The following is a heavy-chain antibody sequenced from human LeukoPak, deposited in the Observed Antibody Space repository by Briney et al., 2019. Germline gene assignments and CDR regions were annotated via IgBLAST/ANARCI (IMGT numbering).Heavy chain of an antibody. CDR1: GFTHRSYW. V-gene: IGHV3-74*01. D-gene: IGHD1-26*01. CDR2: ITSEGKTT. CDR3: GTDPGRSSDDWYFDL. Sequence: GGSRRLPCAASGFTHRSYWMYWARPGPGEWMVWVSRITSEGKTTHYADSVKGRCVIARDNANNTLSLQINSRRAEDTAVSYCGTDPGRSSDDWYFDLWGRGTLVTVSS. J-gene: IGHJ2*01.